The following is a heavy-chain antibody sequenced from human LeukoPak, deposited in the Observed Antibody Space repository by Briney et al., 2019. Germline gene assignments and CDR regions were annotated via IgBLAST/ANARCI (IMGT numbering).Heavy chain of an antibody. Sequence: ETLSLTCAVYGGSFSGYYWSWIRQAPGKGLVWVSRINPDGGSTAYADSVKGRFTISRDNAKNTLYLQMNSLRVEDTAVYYCTRGQQLVGDWGQGTLVTVSS. CDR3: TRGQQLVGD. D-gene: IGHD1-1*01. CDR2: INPDGGST. V-gene: IGHV3-74*01. J-gene: IGHJ4*02. CDR1: GGSFSGYY.